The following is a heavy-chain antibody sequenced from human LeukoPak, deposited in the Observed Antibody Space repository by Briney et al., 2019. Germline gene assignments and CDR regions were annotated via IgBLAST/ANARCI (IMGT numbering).Heavy chain of an antibody. V-gene: IGHV3-7*01. CDR1: GFTFSNYW. D-gene: IGHD2-2*01. CDR3: ARALDSSSSRYQAFEE. J-gene: IGHJ4*02. CDR2: IKQDESEK. Sequence: GSLRLSCSASGFTFSNYWMSWVRQAPGKGLEWVANIKQDESEKYYVDSVKGRFTISRDNAKSSLYLQMNSLRAEDTAVYYCARALDSSSSRYQAFEEWGQGTLVTASS.